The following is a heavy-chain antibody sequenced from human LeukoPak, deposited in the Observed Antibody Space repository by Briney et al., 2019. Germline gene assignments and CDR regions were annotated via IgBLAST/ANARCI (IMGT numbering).Heavy chain of an antibody. Sequence: SETLSLTCTVSGGSISSYYWSWIRQPAGKGLEWIGRIYTSGSTNYNPSLESRVTMSVDTSKNQFSLKLSSVTAADTAVYYCARELDSSGWYDYWGQGTLVTVSS. D-gene: IGHD6-19*01. V-gene: IGHV4-4*07. J-gene: IGHJ4*02. CDR3: ARELDSSGWYDY. CDR2: IYTSGST. CDR1: GGSISSYY.